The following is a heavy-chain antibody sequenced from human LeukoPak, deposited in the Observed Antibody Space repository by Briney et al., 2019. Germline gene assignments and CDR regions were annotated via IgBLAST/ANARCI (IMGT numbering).Heavy chain of an antibody. CDR2: IRGKADNYTT. D-gene: IGHD3-16*02. J-gene: IGHJ4*02. CDR3: TRGAPYVWGSYRSPPFDY. Sequence: LSGGSLRLSCAASGFTFSGSAMHWVRQASGKGLEWVGRIRGKADNYTTAYAASVKGRFTISRDDSKNTAYLQMNSLKTEDTAVYYCTRGAPYVWGSYRSPPFDYWGQGTLVTVSS. CDR1: GFTFSGSA. V-gene: IGHV3-73*01.